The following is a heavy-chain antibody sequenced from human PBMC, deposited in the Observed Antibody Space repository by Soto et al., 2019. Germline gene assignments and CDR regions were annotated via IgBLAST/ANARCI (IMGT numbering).Heavy chain of an antibody. CDR3: ASYYVPSDYRERLDY. V-gene: IGHV1-2*04. CDR1: GYTFTGYY. J-gene: IGHJ4*02. D-gene: IGHD1-1*01. Sequence: VASVKVSCKASGYTFTGYYMHWVRQAPGQGLEWMGWINPNSGGTNYAQKFQGWVTMTRDTSISTAYMELSRLRSDDTAVYYCASYYVPSDYRERLDYCGQGTLVTVSS. CDR2: INPNSGGT.